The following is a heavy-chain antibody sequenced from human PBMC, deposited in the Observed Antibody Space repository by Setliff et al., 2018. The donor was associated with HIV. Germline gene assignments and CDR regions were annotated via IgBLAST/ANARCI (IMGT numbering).Heavy chain of an antibody. CDR2: ISSSSSYI. V-gene: IGHV3-21*04. Sequence: AGGSLRLSCAASGFTFSTYSMNWVRQAPGKGLEWVSSISSSSSYIYYADSVQGRFTISRDNAKNSLYLQMNSLRAEDTAVYYCARAKTSGTYYGWSYWGQGTLVTVSS. CDR1: GFTFSTYS. CDR3: ARAKTSGTYYGWSY. D-gene: IGHD1-26*01. J-gene: IGHJ4*02.